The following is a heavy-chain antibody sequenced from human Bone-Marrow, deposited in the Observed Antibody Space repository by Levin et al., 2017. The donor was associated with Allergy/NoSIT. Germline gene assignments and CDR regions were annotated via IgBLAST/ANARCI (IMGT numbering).Heavy chain of an antibody. CDR3: ARGNSGYGFFDY. CDR2: SSGDGSST. V-gene: IGHV3-74*01. CDR1: GFTISGYW. J-gene: IGHJ4*02. Sequence: GGSLRLSCVTSGFTISGYWMHWVRQAPGKGLEWVARSSGDGSSTSYADSVKDRFTISRDNAKNTLYLQVNSLRPEDTAVYYCARGNSGYGFFDYWGQGTLVTVSS. D-gene: IGHD5-12*01.